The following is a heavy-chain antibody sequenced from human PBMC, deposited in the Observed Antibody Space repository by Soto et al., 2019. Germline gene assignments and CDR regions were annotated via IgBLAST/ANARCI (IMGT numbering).Heavy chain of an antibody. Sequence: EVQLLESGGHLVQPGGSLRLSCAASGFTFSNYAMSWVRQAPGKGLECVSSINGGNGGHTYYAGSVRGRFTIARDNSKSTLYLQLNGLRVEDTAIYYCARLGYRNGNADDYWGQGTLVTVSS. CDR3: ARLGYRNGNADDY. CDR2: INGGNGGHT. CDR1: GFTFSNYA. D-gene: IGHD3-9*01. V-gene: IGHV3-23*01. J-gene: IGHJ4*02.